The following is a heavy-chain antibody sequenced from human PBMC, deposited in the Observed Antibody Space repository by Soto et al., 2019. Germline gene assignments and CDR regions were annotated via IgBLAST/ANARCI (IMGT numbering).Heavy chain of an antibody. CDR1: GFTFSSYA. Sequence: EVPLLESGGGLVQPGESLRLSCAASGFTFSSYAMSWVRQAPGKGLEWVSVISGSDDSTYYADSVKGRFTISRDNSKNTLYLQMNSRRAEDTAVYYCAKRSSSSTFDYWGQGTLVTVSS. J-gene: IGHJ4*02. CDR3: AKRSSSSTFDY. D-gene: IGHD6-6*01. CDR2: ISGSDDST. V-gene: IGHV3-23*01.